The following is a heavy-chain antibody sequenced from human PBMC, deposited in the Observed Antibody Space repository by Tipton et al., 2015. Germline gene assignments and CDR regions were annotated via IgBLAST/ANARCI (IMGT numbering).Heavy chain of an antibody. D-gene: IGHD1-26*01. CDR3: AIGGRHYY. CDR1: GYTFTTYY. V-gene: IGHV1-46*01. CDR2: INPSGGST. J-gene: IGHJ4*02. Sequence: QLVQSGAEVKKPGASVKVSCKASGYTFTTYYMHWVRQTPGQGLEWMGLINPSGGSTNYAQRFQGRVTMTRDTSTSTVYMELSSLRSEDTAVYYCAIGGRHYYWGQGTLVTVSS.